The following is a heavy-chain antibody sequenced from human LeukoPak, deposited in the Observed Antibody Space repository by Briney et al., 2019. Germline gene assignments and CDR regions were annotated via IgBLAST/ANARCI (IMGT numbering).Heavy chain of an antibody. Sequence: GGSLRLSCAASGFTVSSNYMSWVRQAPGEGLEWVSVIYSGGSTYYADSVKGRFTISRDNSKNTLYLQMNSLRAEDTAVYYCAVAQPAVSYYFDYWGQGTLVTVSS. CDR3: AVAQPAVSYYFDY. D-gene: IGHD5-12*01. V-gene: IGHV3-66*02. J-gene: IGHJ4*02. CDR1: GFTVSSNY. CDR2: IYSGGST.